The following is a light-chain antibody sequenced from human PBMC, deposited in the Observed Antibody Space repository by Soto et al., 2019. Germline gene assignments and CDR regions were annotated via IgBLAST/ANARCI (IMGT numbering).Light chain of an antibody. J-gene: IGLJ1*01. CDR1: SSDVGGYNY. CDR2: EVT. CDR3: GSYAGGNTFV. Sequence: SALNQSPSPSGVPGQSVTLSCIGTSSDVGGYNYVSWYQHHPGKAPKLIIYEVTKRPSGVPDRFSGSRSGTTASLTVSGLQAEDEADYYCGSYAGGNTFVFGTGTKVTVL. V-gene: IGLV2-8*01.